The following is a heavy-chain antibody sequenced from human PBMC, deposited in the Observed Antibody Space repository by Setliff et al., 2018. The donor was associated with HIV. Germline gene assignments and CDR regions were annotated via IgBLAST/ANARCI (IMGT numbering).Heavy chain of an antibody. Sequence: ASVKVSCKASGYTFTGYYMHWVRQAPGQGLEWMGWINPNSGGTNYAQKFQGRVTMTRDTSISTAYMEPSRLRSDDTAVYYCARGSLLGYFDWLFPDWGQGTLVTSPQ. V-gene: IGHV1-2*02. CDR2: INPNSGGT. J-gene: IGHJ4*02. CDR1: GYTFTGYY. CDR3: ARGSLLGYFDWLFPD. D-gene: IGHD3-9*01.